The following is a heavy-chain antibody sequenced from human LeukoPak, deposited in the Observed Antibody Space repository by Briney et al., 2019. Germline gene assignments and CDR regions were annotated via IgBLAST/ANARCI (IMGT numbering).Heavy chain of an antibody. CDR3: AKGPGGYSSGWYFDY. CDR2: IRYDGSNK. Sequence: QPGGSLRLSCAASGSTFSSYGMHWVRQAPGKGLEWVAFIRYDGSNKYYADSVKGRFTISRDNSKNTLYLQMNSLRAEDTAVYHCAKGPGGYSSGWYFDYWGQGTLVTVSS. J-gene: IGHJ4*02. V-gene: IGHV3-30*02. D-gene: IGHD6-19*01. CDR1: GSTFSSYG.